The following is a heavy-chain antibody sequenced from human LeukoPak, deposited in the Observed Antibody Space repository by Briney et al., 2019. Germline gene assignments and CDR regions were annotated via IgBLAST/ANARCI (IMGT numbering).Heavy chain of an antibody. CDR2: INHSGST. CDR3: ARLSVDIVATPFDY. V-gene: IGHV4-34*01. Sequence: SETLSLTCAVYGGSFSGYYWSWIRQPPGKGLEWIGEINHSGSTNYNPSLKSRVTISVDTSKNQFSLKLSSVTAADTAVYYCARLSVDIVATPFDYWGQGTLVTVSS. D-gene: IGHD5-12*01. CDR1: GGSFSGYY. J-gene: IGHJ4*02.